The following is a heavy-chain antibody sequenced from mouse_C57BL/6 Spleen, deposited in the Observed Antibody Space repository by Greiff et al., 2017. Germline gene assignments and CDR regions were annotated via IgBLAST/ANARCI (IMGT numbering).Heavy chain of an antibody. CDR3: TTYGSSTWFAY. Sequence: VQLQQSGAELVRPGASVKLSCTASGFNIKDDYMHWVKQRPEQGLEWIGWIDPENGDTEYASKFQGKATITADTSSNTAYLQLSSLTSEDTAVCYCTTYGSSTWFAYWGQGTLVTVSA. V-gene: IGHV14-4*01. CDR2: IDPENGDT. D-gene: IGHD1-1*01. CDR1: GFNIKDDY. J-gene: IGHJ3*01.